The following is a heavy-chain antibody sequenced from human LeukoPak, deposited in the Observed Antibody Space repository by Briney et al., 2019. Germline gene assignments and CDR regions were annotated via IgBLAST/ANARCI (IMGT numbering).Heavy chain of an antibody. CDR1: GFTFSSYS. J-gene: IGHJ5*02. Sequence: GGSLRLSCAASGFTFSSYSMNWVRQAPGKGLEWVSYISSSSSTIYYADSVKGRFTISRDNAKNSLYLQMNSLRAEDTAIYYCAKVPRQHDNWFDPWGQGTLVTVSS. CDR2: ISSSSSTI. D-gene: IGHD3-9*01. CDR3: AKVPRQHDNWFDP. V-gene: IGHV3-48*01.